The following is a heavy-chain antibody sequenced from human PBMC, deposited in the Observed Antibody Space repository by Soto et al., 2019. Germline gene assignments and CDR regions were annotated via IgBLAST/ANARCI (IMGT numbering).Heavy chain of an antibody. CDR2: ISYDGSNK. V-gene: IGHV3-30*03. CDR1: GFTFSSYG. J-gene: IGHJ4*02. D-gene: IGHD5-18*01. Sequence: GGSLRLSCAASGFTFSSYGMHWVRQAPGKGLEWVAVISYDGSNKYYADSVKGRFTISRDNAKNSLYLQMNSLRAEDTGVYYCARDQPGYSYGYGLGYWGQGTLVTVSS. CDR3: ARDQPGYSYGYGLGY.